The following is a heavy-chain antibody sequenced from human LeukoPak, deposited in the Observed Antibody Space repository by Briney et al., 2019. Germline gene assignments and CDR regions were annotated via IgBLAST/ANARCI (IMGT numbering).Heavy chain of an antibody. Sequence: GESLKISCKGSGYSFTSYWIGWVRQATGQGLEWMGWMNPNSGNTGYAQKFQGRVTITRNTSISTAYMELSSLRSEDTAVYYCARGISRYNWFDPWGQGTLVTVSS. J-gene: IGHJ5*02. V-gene: IGHV1-8*03. CDR1: GYSFTSYW. CDR2: MNPNSGNT. CDR3: ARGISRYNWFDP.